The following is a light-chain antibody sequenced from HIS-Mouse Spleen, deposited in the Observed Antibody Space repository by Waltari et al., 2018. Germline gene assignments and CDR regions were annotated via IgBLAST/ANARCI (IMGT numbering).Light chain of an antibody. CDR1: SPNTGSNY. J-gene: IGLJ3*02. CDR2: RNN. Sequence: QSVLTQPPSASGTPGQSVTISCSGSSPNTGSNYVTWYQQLPGTAPKLLIYRNNQRPSGVPDRFSGSKSGTSASLAISGLRSEDEADYYCAAWDDSLSGPVFGGGTKLTVL. CDR3: AAWDDSLSGPV. V-gene: IGLV1-47*01.